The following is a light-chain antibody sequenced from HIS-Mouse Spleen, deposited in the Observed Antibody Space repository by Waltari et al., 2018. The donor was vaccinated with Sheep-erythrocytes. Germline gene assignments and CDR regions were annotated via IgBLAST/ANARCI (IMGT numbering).Light chain of an antibody. CDR1: SSDVGGSNY. CDR2: DVS. CDR3: SSYTSSSTLV. Sequence: QSALTQPASVSGSPGQSITIPCTGTSSDVGGSNYVSWYQQHPGKPPKLMIYDVSNRPSGVSNRFSGSKSGNTASLTISGLQAEDEADYYCSSYTSSSTLVFGTGTKVTVL. J-gene: IGLJ1*01. V-gene: IGLV2-14*03.